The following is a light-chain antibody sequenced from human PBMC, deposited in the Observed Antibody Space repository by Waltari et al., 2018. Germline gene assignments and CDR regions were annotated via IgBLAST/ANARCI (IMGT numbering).Light chain of an antibody. V-gene: IGLV3-21*03. CDR3: QVWDTTSNHVV. J-gene: IGLJ2*01. CDR1: NIGSKS. Sequence: SYVLTQPPSVSVAPGKTARITCGGNNIGSKSVHWYQQKPGQAPLLVVYDDRDRPSGIPERFSAPNSGNTATMTISRVEDGDEADYYCQVWDTTSNHVVFGGGTKLTVL. CDR2: DDR.